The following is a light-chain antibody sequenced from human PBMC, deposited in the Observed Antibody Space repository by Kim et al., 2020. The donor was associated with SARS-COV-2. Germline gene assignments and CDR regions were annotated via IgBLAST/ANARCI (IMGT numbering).Light chain of an antibody. CDR2: EDD. CDR3: QSYDSSSRV. V-gene: IGLV6-57*01. J-gene: IGLJ3*02. CDR1: SGRIASNY. Sequence: LTQPHSVSESPGKTVNISCTRSSGRIASNYVQWYQQRPGSSPSIVIYEDDERPSGVPDRFYGSIDSSSNSASLTISGLKTEDEADYYCQSYDSSSRVFGGGTQLTVL.